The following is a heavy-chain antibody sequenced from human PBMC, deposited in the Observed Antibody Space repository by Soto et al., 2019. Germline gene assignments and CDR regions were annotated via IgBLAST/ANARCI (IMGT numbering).Heavy chain of an antibody. CDR2: ISAYNGNT. D-gene: IGHD4-17*01. V-gene: IGHV1-18*01. CDR3: ARAGSEEPLKDYGEDYYMDV. J-gene: IGHJ6*03. CDR1: GYTFTSYG. Sequence: ASVKVSCKASGYTFTSYGISWVRQAPGQGLEWMGWISAYNGNTNYAQKLQGRVTMTTDTSTSTAYMELRSLRSDDTAVYYCARAGSEEPLKDYGEDYYMDVWGKGTTVTVSS.